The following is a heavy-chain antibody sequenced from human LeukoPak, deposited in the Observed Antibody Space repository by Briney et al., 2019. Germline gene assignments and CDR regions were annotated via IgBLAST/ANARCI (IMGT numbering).Heavy chain of an antibody. V-gene: IGHV1-3*01. Sequence: VASVKVSCKASGYTFTSYTIHWVRQAPGQRLEWMGWINAGHGNTKYSQKFQARVTITRDTSASTAYMELRSLRSEDTAVYYCARGAGFAEPLPDYWGQGTLVTVSS. J-gene: IGHJ4*02. D-gene: IGHD6-19*01. CDR1: GYTFTSYT. CDR3: ARGAGFAEPLPDY. CDR2: INAGHGNT.